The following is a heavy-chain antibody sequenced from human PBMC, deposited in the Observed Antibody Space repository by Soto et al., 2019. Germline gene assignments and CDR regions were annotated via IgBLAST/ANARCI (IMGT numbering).Heavy chain of an antibody. CDR1: GYTFSIYG. CDR2: TRPNNGNT. J-gene: IGHJ4*02. V-gene: IGHV1-18*01. Sequence: QIQLVQSGAEVKKPGASVKVSCKASGYTFSIYGINWVRQAPGQGLEWMGWTRPNNGNTKYAQNLQGRVTMTTDTYTRKSYMELRSLLPDDTAVYYWLSDLYGSGSYYTDYWGQGTLVTVSS. D-gene: IGHD3-10*01. CDR3: LSDLYGSGSYYTDY.